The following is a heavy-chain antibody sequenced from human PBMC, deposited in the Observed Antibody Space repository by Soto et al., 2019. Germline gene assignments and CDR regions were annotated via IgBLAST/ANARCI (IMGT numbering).Heavy chain of an antibody. Sequence: QVQLVQSGAEVKKPGASVKVSCKASGYTFTNYYMHWVRQAPGQGLEWMGIIDPSGGSTSYAQKCQGRVTMTRDTSTSTVYMEVSSLRSEXXAXXXXXXXXXXXXXQNWGQGTLVTVSS. CDR1: GYTFTNYY. CDR2: IDPSGGST. CDR3: XXXXXXXXXQN. J-gene: IGHJ4*02. V-gene: IGHV1-46*01.